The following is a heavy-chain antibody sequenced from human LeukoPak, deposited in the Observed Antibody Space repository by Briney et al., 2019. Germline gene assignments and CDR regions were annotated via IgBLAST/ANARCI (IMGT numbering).Heavy chain of an antibody. J-gene: IGHJ6*02. V-gene: IGHV3-30*03. CDR3: ATAPQWVVLMDV. CDR2: ISYDGSNK. Sequence: GGSLRLSCAASGFTFSSYGMHWVRQAPGKGLEWVAVISYDGSNKYYADSVKGRFTISRDNSKNTLYLQMNSLRAEDTALYYCATAPQWVVLMDVWGQGTTVTVSS. CDR1: GFTFSSYG. D-gene: IGHD6-19*01.